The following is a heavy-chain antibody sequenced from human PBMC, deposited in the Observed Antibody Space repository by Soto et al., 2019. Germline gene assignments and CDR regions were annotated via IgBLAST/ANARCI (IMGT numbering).Heavy chain of an antibody. D-gene: IGHD1-1*01. J-gene: IGHJ3*01. CDR3: ATWHEREHAYDV. V-gene: IGHV3-53*01. Sequence: DVQLVESGGGLMQPGESLRLSCAASGLTVSGKKYVAWVRQAPGKGLEWVSALYDVDGSFYADSVKGRFTTSSDSSKTTEYLQMNGLRPDDTAGNDGATWHEREHAYDVGGQGTTVTVSS. CDR2: LYDVDGS. CDR1: GLTVSGKKY.